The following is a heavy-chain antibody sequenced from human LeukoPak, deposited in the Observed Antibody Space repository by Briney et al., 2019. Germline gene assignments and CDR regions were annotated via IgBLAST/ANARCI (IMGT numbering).Heavy chain of an antibody. CDR2: IHYSGST. CDR1: GGSISGHY. D-gene: IGHD3-22*01. Sequence: SETLSLTCNVSGGSISGHYWSWIRQPPGKALEWIAYIHYSGSTNYNPSLKSRVTISVDTSKNQFSLKVNSVTAADTAVYYCAIVGDTSGYYYNFDYWGQGTLVTVSS. V-gene: IGHV4-59*11. J-gene: IGHJ4*02. CDR3: AIVGDTSGYYYNFDY.